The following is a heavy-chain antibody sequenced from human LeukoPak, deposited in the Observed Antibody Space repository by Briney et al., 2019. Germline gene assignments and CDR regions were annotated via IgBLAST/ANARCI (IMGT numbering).Heavy chain of an antibody. J-gene: IGHJ4*02. CDR2: ISGDGGRT. V-gene: IGHV3-43*02. D-gene: IGHD5/OR15-5a*01. Sequence: GGSLRLSCAASGFIFSDYNMHWVRQVPGKGLEWVSIISGDGGRTSYADSVKGRVTISRDNSKNSLYLQMNGLRTEDTAFYYCAKDVSGSIDSWGQGTLVTVSS. CDR1: GFIFSDYN. CDR3: AKDVSGSIDS.